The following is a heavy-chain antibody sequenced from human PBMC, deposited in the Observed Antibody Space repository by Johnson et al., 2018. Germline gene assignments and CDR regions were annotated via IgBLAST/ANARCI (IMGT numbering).Heavy chain of an antibody. CDR2: ISYDGSNK. V-gene: IGHV3-30*18. CDR3: AKDLSYYGSGLHYYYMDV. J-gene: IGHJ6*03. D-gene: IGHD3-10*01. CDR1: GFTFSSYG. Sequence: QVQLRESGGGVVQPGRSLRLSCAASGFTFSSYGMHWVRQAPGKGLEWVAVISYDGSNKYYADSVKGRFTISRDNSKNTLYLQMNSLRAEDTAVYYCAKDLSYYGSGLHYYYMDVWGKGTTVTVSS.